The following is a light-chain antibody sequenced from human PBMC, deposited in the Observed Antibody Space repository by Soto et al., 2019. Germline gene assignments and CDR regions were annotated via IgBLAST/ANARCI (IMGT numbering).Light chain of an antibody. CDR3: AAWDASLNGPV. Sequence: QSVLTQPPSASGTPGQRVTISCSGRSSNIGSNTVNWYQQLPGTAPQLLIYSNDQRPSGVPDRFSGSKSGTSASLAISGLQSDDEADYYCAAWDASLNGPVFGGGTTLTVL. V-gene: IGLV1-44*01. CDR2: SND. CDR1: SSNIGSNT. J-gene: IGLJ2*01.